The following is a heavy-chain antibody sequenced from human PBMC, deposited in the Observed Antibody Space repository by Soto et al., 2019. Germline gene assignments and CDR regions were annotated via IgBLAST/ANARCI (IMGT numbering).Heavy chain of an antibody. CDR1: GGSISSGGYY. Sequence: LSLTCTVSGGSISSGGYYWSWIRQHPGKGLEWIGYIYYSGSTYYNPSLKSRVTISVDTSKNQFSLKLSSVTAADTAVYYCARSMDVVATPFDYWGQGTLVTVSS. J-gene: IGHJ4*02. CDR2: IYYSGST. CDR3: ARSMDVVATPFDY. V-gene: IGHV4-31*03. D-gene: IGHD5-12*01.